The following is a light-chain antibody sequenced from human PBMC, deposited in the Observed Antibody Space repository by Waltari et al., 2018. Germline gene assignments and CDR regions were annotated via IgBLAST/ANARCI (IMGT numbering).Light chain of an antibody. CDR1: QGINTY. V-gene: IGKV1-9*01. CDR2: VAS. J-gene: IGKJ2*01. Sequence: DIQLTQSPSSLSASVGDRVTITCRASQGINTYLAWYQQKLGKAPKLLIYVASTLKSGVPSRFSGSGSGTEFTLTISSLQPEDFATYYCQQVKTYPYTFGQGTKLEIK. CDR3: QQVKTYPYT.